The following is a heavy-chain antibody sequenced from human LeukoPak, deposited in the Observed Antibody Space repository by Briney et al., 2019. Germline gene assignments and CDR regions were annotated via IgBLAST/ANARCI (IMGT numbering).Heavy chain of an antibody. D-gene: IGHD3-3*02. CDR1: GGSISSGDYY. V-gene: IGHV4-30-4*08. CDR3: ARDPLTIRGSYFDL. J-gene: IGHJ2*01. Sequence: SETLSLTCTVSGGSISSGDYYWSWIRQPPGKGLKWIGYIYYSGSTYYNPSLKSRVTISVDTSKNQFSLKLSSVTAADTAVYYCARDPLTIRGSYFDLWGRGTLVTVSS. CDR2: IYYSGST.